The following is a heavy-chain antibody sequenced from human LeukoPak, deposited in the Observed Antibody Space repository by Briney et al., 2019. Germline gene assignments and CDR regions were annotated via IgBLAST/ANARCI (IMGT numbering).Heavy chain of an antibody. Sequence: GGSLRLSCAASGFTFSGYGMHWVCQTPGEGLEWVAFIWYDGSNKYYADSVKGRFTISRDNSKNTQYLQMNSLRAEDTAVYYCARKDYGDYFDYWGQGTLVTVSS. D-gene: IGHD4-17*01. V-gene: IGHV3-30*02. CDR2: IWYDGSNK. J-gene: IGHJ4*02. CDR3: ARKDYGDYFDY. CDR1: GFTFSGYG.